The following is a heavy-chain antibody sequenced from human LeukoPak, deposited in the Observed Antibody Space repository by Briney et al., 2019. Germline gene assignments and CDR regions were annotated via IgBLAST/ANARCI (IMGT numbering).Heavy chain of an antibody. Sequence: ASVKVSCKASGGTFSSFALSWVRQAPGQGLEWMGGINPLFGAANYAQKFQGRVTVAVDESSTTAYMELSSLRSEDTAVYYCARDRALGSGEFDWYFDLWGRGTLVTVSS. V-gene: IGHV1-69*13. CDR3: ARDRALGSGEFDWYFDL. CDR2: INPLFGAA. J-gene: IGHJ2*01. D-gene: IGHD3-10*01. CDR1: GGTFSSFA.